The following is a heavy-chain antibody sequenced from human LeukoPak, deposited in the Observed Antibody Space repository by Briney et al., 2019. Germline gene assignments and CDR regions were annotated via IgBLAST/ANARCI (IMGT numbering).Heavy chain of an antibody. V-gene: IGHV4-34*01. J-gene: IGHJ4*02. Sequence: KSSETLSLTCAVYGVSFSGYYWSWTRQPPGKGLEWIGEINHSGSTNYNPSLKSRVTISVDTSKNQFSLKLSSVTAADTAVYYCARDAAIYNDYWGQGTLVTVSS. CDR2: INHSGST. CDR3: ARDAAIYNDY. CDR1: GVSFSGYY. D-gene: IGHD3-10*01.